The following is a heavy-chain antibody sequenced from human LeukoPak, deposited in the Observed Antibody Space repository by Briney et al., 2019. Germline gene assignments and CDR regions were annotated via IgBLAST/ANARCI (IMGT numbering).Heavy chain of an antibody. CDR2: INHSGST. CDR1: GGSFSGYY. D-gene: IGHD3-3*01. V-gene: IGHV4-34*01. J-gene: IGHJ5*02. Sequence: SETLSLTCAVYGGSFSGYYWSWIRQPPGKGLEWIGEINHSGSTNYNPSLKSRVTISVDTSKNQFSLKLSSVTAADTAVYYCARGFYDFWSGYRLSVTRNPKRFDPWGQGTLVTVSS. CDR3: ARGFYDFWSGYRLSVTRNPKRFDP.